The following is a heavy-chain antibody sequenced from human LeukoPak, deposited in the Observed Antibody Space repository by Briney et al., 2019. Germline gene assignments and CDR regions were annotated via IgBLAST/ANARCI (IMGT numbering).Heavy chain of an antibody. CDR2: IKQDGSEK. J-gene: IGHJ6*03. CDR3: AREDFWSGPLLDPYYYYYMDV. D-gene: IGHD3-3*01. V-gene: IGHV3-7*01. CDR1: GFTFSSYW. Sequence: GGSLRLSCAASGFTFSSYWMSWVRQAPGKGLEWVANIKQDGSEKYYVDSVKGRFTISRDNAKNSLYLQMNSLRAEDTAVYYCAREDFWSGPLLDPYYYYYMDVWGKGTTVTVSS.